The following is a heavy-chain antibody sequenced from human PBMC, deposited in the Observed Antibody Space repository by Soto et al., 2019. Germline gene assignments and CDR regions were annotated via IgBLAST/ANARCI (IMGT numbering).Heavy chain of an antibody. D-gene: IGHD4-4*01. V-gene: IGHV3-11*01. CDR2: ISGSGSTA. J-gene: IGHJ4*02. CDR1: GFSFSDYY. Sequence: VQLVESGGGLVKPGGSLRLSCGSSGFSFSDYYMSWMRQAPGKGLEWVSLISGSGSTAHYADSVKGRFTVSRDNAKNSLYLQMTSLRAEDSAVYYCAKDRQYPRDYFHYWGQGTLVTVSS. CDR3: AKDRQYPRDYFHY.